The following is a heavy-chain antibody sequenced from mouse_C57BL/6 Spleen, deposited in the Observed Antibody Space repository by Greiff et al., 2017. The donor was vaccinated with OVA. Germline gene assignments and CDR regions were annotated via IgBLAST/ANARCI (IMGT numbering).Heavy chain of an antibody. CDR2: IDPETGGT. V-gene: IGHV1-15*01. CDR3: TRSDYGSSPPY. J-gene: IGHJ3*01. CDR1: GYTFTDYE. Sequence: QVQLKESGAELVRPGASVTLSCKASGYTFTDYEMHWVKQTPVHGLEWIGAIDPETGGTAYNQKFTGKAILTADKSSSTAYMELRSLTSEDSAVYYCTRSDYGSSPPYWGQGTLVTVSA. D-gene: IGHD1-1*01.